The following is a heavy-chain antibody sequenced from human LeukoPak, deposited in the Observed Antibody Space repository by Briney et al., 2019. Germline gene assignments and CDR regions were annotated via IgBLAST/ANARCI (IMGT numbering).Heavy chain of an antibody. J-gene: IGHJ4*02. D-gene: IGHD1-14*01. Sequence: ASVKASCKVSGYTLSDLSMDWVRQAPGKGLEWMGSFALEDGEKIYAQKFQGRVTMTEDTSTDTAYMELSSLRSEDTAVYYCATAFAGNLVDYWGQGTLVTVSS. V-gene: IGHV1-24*01. CDR1: GYTLSDLS. CDR2: FALEDGEK. CDR3: ATAFAGNLVDY.